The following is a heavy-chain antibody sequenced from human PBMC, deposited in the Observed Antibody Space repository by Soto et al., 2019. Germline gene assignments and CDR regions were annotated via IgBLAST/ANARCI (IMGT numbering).Heavy chain of an antibody. V-gene: IGHV4-59*01. J-gene: IGHJ4*02. CDR3: ARDGRGYSGYSYDS. Sequence: SETLSLTCTVSGDSSTRSYWSWIRQPPGKGLEWIGYISFSGTTNYNPSLKSRVTISLDTSKTQFSLKLSSVTAADTAVYYCARDGRGYSGYSYDSWGQGTLVTVSS. D-gene: IGHD5-12*01. CDR1: GDSSTRSY. CDR2: ISFSGTT.